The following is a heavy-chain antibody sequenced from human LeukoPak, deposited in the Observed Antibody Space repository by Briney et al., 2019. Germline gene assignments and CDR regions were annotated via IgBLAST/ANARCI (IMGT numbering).Heavy chain of an antibody. D-gene: IGHD4-17*01. CDR1: GFVFSNYA. Sequence: GGSLRLSCAASGFVFSNYAISWVRQAPGRGLEWVSTISGRADSTYSADSVRGRFTIHRDSYKNTLSLQMDSLRAEDTAVYYCARSPLIRESYGDKIVKFDYWGQRTLVTVSS. CDR3: ARSPLIRESYGDKIVKFDY. CDR2: ISGRADST. V-gene: IGHV3-23*01. J-gene: IGHJ4*02.